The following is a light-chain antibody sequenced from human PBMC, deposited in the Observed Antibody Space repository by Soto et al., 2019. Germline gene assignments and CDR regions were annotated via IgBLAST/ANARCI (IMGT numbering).Light chain of an antibody. V-gene: IGLV2-14*01. CDR3: ASYTSSSTVV. Sequence: QSALTQPASVSGSPGQSITISCTGTSSDVGGYNYVSWYQQHPGIAPKLMIYEVSNRPSGVSNRFSGSKSGNTASLIISGRQAEDVADYYCASYTSSSTVVFGGGTKLTLL. J-gene: IGLJ2*01. CDR2: EVS. CDR1: SSDVGGYNY.